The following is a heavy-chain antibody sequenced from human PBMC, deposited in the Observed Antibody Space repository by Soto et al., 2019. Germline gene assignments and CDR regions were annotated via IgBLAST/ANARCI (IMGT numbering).Heavy chain of an antibody. CDR2: ISAYNGNT. Sequence: ASVKVSCKASGYTFTSYGISWVRQAPGQGLEWMGWISAYNGNTNYAQKLQGRVTMTTDTSTSTAYMELRSLRSDDTAVYYCARDVWAVAGTLNWFDPWGQGTLVTVSS. J-gene: IGHJ5*02. CDR1: GYTFTSYG. D-gene: IGHD6-19*01. V-gene: IGHV1-18*01. CDR3: ARDVWAVAGTLNWFDP.